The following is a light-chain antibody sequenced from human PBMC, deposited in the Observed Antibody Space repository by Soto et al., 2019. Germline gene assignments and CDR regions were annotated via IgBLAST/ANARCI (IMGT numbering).Light chain of an antibody. CDR1: QSINNW. J-gene: IGKJ2*01. Sequence: IQMTQSPSTLSASVGDRVTITCRASQSINNWLAWYQQKPGKAPKLLIYEASSLLSGVPSRFSGSGSGTEFTLTINSLQPDDFAAYYCQQYDSDSSTFGQGTKLDI. V-gene: IGKV1-5*03. CDR2: EAS. CDR3: QQYDSDSST.